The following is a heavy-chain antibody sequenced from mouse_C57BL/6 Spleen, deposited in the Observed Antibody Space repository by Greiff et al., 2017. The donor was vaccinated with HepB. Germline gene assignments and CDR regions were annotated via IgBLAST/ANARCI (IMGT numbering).Heavy chain of an antibody. Sequence: QVQLQQSGAELVRPGASVTLSCKASGYTFTDYEMHWVKQTPVHGLEWIGAIDPETGGTAYNQKFKGKAILTADKSSSTAYMELRSLTSEDSAVYYCTRGAAQATSFDYWGQGTTLTVSS. CDR2: IDPETGGT. J-gene: IGHJ2*01. CDR1: GYTFTDYE. D-gene: IGHD3-2*02. V-gene: IGHV1-15*01. CDR3: TRGAAQATSFDY.